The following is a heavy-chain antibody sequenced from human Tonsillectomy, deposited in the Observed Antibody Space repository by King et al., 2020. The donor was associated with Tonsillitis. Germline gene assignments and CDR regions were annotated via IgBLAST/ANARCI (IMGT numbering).Heavy chain of an antibody. V-gene: IGHV2-70*01. J-gene: IGHJ4*02. CDR3: ARTLPYYDFWSGYYFDY. CDR2: IHWDDDK. Sequence: TLKESGPALVKPTQTLTLTCTFSGFSLSNSGLCVGWIRQPPGKALQWLAVIHWDDDKYYSASLRTRLTISKDTSKNQVVLTMTNMDPVDTATYYCARTLPYYDFWSGYYFDYWGQGSLVTVSS. D-gene: IGHD3-3*01. CDR1: GFSLSNSGLC.